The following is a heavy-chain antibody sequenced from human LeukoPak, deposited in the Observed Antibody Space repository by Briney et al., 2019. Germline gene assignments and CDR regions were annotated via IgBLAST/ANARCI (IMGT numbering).Heavy chain of an antibody. J-gene: IGHJ6*02. D-gene: IGHD3-3*01. Sequence: SQTLSLTCTVSGVSISSGGYYWSWIRQHPGKGLEWIGYIYYSGSTYYNPSLKSRVTISVDTSKNQFSLKLSSVTAADTAVYYCARVPYDFWSGPLNYYYYGMDVWGQGTTVTVSS. CDR1: GVSISSGGYY. CDR2: IYYSGST. V-gene: IGHV4-31*03. CDR3: ARVPYDFWSGPLNYYYYGMDV.